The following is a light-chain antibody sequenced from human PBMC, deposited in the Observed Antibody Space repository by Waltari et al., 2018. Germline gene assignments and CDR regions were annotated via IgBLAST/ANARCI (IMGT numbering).Light chain of an antibody. CDR3: QVWDANTDPGV. V-gene: IGLV3-21*01. CDR1: NIESKS. J-gene: IGLJ1*01. Sequence: SYVLTQPPSVSVAPGETARITCGGNNIESKSVHWYRHRPGQAPVVVISYDTHRAAGIPQRFSGSNSGKTATLTISRVEAGDEADYYCQVWDANTDPGVFGTGTEVTVL. CDR2: YDT.